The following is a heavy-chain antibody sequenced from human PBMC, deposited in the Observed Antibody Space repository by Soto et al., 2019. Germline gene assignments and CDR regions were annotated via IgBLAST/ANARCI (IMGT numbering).Heavy chain of an antibody. Sequence: GGSLRLSCAASGFTFSGDGMHWVRQVGGKGLEWVATISSQETDKYYVESVKCRFTISRDNYRDTLHLHMNSLSGEATAVYYCAKDTYYGSGNHYIFDYWGQGTMVTVSS. CDR2: ISSQETDK. D-gene: IGHD3-10*01. V-gene: IGHV3-30*18. CDR3: AKDTYYGSGNHYIFDY. CDR1: GFTFSGDG. J-gene: IGHJ4*02.